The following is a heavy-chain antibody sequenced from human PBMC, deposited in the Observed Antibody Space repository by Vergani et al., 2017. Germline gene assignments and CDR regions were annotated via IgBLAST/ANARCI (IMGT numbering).Heavy chain of an antibody. Sequence: QVQLVQSGAEVKKPGSSVKVSCKASGGTFSSYAISWVRPAPGQGLEWMGGIIPIFGTANYAQKFPGRVTITEEESTSTAYMELSSLRSEDTAVYYCARDRDYCTSGGSCYSRLAFDIWGQGTMVTVSS. CDR1: GGTFSSYA. CDR2: IIPIFGTA. D-gene: IGHD2-15*01. V-gene: IGHV1-69*01. J-gene: IGHJ3*02. CDR3: ARDRDYCTSGGSCYSRLAFDI.